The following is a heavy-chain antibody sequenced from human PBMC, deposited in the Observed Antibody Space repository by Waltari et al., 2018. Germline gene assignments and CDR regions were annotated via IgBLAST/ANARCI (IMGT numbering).Heavy chain of an antibody. V-gene: IGHV3-74*03. Sequence: EVQLVESGGALVQPGGSLRLSCATPGFTFSRYWMPWVRQAPGKGLMWVSHIESDESRTTYADSVKGRFTISRDNAKNTVYLQMNNLRDEDTAVYYCVRDEPGDGLDYWGQGTLVTVSS. CDR1: GFTFSRYW. D-gene: IGHD7-27*01. CDR3: VRDEPGDGLDY. CDR2: IESDESRT. J-gene: IGHJ4*02.